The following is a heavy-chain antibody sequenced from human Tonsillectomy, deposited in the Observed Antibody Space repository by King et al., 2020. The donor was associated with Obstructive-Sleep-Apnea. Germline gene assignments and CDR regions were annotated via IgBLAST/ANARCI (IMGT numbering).Heavy chain of an antibody. Sequence: QLQESGPGLVKPSETLSLTCTVSGGSIRKYYWSWIRQPPGKGLEWIGYMYYSGNTNFNPSLKSRVTISADTSKIQFSLGLSSVTAADTAVYYCARHRGVEDYGGYGDYFDYWGQGTLVTVSS. V-gene: IGHV4-59*08. J-gene: IGHJ4*02. D-gene: IGHD5-12*01. CDR1: GGSIRKYY. CDR2: MYYSGNT. CDR3: ARHRGVEDYGGYGDYFDY.